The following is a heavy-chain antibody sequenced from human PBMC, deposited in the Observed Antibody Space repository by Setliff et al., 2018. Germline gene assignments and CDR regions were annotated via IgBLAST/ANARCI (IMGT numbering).Heavy chain of an antibody. CDR3: MKKIIAGGGPPYDYFDY. J-gene: IGHJ4*02. Sequence: LRLSCAASGFTFSTYVMTWVRQAPGKGLEWVSSIHGEGINTYYADSVKGRFTISRDNSKNPLFLQMNSLRADDTAVYYCMKKIIAGGGPPYDYFDYWGQGTLVTVSS. V-gene: IGHV3-23*01. D-gene: IGHD1-26*01. CDR2: IHGEGINT. CDR1: GFTFSTYV.